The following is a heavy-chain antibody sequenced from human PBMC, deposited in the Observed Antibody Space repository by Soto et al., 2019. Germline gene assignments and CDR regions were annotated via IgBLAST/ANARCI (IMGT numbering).Heavy chain of an antibody. D-gene: IGHD3-16*01. J-gene: IGHJ4*02. CDR2: IIPRSGAP. Sequence: QVQLVQSGAEVKRPGSSVKVSCKASGGTFSSYVFSWVRQAPGHGLEWMGGIIPRSGAPNYAQKFQGRVTITADESTETAYMELSGLSSEDTAVYYCVRDGGNVEPEYWGQGTLVTVSS. CDR3: VRDGGNVEPEY. CDR1: GGTFSSYV. V-gene: IGHV1-69*12.